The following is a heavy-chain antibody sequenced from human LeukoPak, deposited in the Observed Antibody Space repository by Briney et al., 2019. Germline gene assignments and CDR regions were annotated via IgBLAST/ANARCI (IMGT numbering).Heavy chain of an antibody. CDR2: IYYSGST. J-gene: IGHJ6*02. D-gene: IGHD3-3*01. CDR1: GGSINGYS. V-gene: IGHV4-59*08. CDR3: ARATYYDFWSGTSYGMDV. Sequence: KTSETLSLTCTVSGGSINGYSWSWVRQPPGKGLEWIAYIYYSGSTNYNPSLKSRVTISLDTSKKQFSLKLSSVTAADTAVYSCARATYYDFWSGTSYGMDVWGQGTTVIVSS.